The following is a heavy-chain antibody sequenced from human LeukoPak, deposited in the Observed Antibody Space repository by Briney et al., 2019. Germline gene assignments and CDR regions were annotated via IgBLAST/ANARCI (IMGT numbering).Heavy chain of an antibody. CDR3: ARDLGYSSTSDYYYYAMDA. Sequence: GGSLRLSCAASGFIFSDYYMSWIRQAPGKGLEWVSYISSSGSTIYYTDSVKGRFTISRDNAKNSMYLQMNSLRGEDTAVYYCARDLGYSSTSDYYYYAMDAWGQGTTVTVSS. CDR2: ISSSGSTI. CDR1: GFIFSDYY. D-gene: IGHD6-13*01. V-gene: IGHV3-11*01. J-gene: IGHJ6*02.